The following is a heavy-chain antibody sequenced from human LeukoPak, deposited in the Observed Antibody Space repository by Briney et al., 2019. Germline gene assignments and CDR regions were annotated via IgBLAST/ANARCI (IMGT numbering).Heavy chain of an antibody. V-gene: IGHV3-74*01. Sequence: GGSLRLSCAASGFTFISYWMQWVRQAPGKGMVWVPHINTEGSDISYADSGKGRFTVSRDNAKTTLYLQMNSLRADDTAVYYCARELPREVTLDYWGQGPLVTVSS. J-gene: IGHJ4*01. CDR2: INTEGSDI. CDR1: GFTFISYW. CDR3: ARELPREVTLDY. D-gene: IGHD2-21*02.